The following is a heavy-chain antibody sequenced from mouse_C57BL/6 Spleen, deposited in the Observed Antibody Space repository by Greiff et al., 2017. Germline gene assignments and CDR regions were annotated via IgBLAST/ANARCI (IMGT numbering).Heavy chain of an antibody. D-gene: IGHD1-1*01. Sequence: VQLQQSGAELARPGASVKLSCKASGYTFTSYGISWVKQRTGQGLEWIGEIYPRRGNTSYNEKFKGKATLTADKSSSTAYMELRSLTSEESAVDFCARMRGSSYGWYFDVWGTETTVTVSS. CDR3: ARMRGSSYGWYFDV. J-gene: IGHJ1*03. CDR1: GYTFTSYG. V-gene: IGHV1-81*01. CDR2: IYPRRGNT.